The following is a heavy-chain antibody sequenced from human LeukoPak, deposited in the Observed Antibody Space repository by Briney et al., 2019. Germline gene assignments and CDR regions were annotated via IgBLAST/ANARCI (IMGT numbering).Heavy chain of an antibody. CDR2: IYYSGST. D-gene: IGHD3-10*01. J-gene: IGHJ6*04. V-gene: IGHV4-39*07. Sequence: PSETLSLTCTVSGGSISSSSYYWGWIRQPPGKGLEWIGSIYYSGSTYYNPSLKSRVTISVDTSKNQFSLKLSSVTAADTAVYYGLWFGEFTHPDVWGKGTTVTVSS. CDR3: LWFGEFTHPDV. CDR1: GGSISSSSYY.